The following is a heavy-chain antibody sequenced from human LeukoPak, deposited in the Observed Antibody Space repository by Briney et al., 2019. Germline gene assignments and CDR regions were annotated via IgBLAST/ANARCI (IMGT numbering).Heavy chain of an antibody. CDR2: MNPNSGNT. J-gene: IGHJ6*02. D-gene: IGHD5-12*01. Sequence: GASVKVSCKASGGTFSSYAINWVRQATGQGLEWMGWMNPNSGNTGYAQKFQGRVTMTRNTSISTAYMELSSLRSEDTAVYYCARETRMVATMRVGYYYYYGMDVWGQGTTVTVSS. CDR1: GGTFSSYA. V-gene: IGHV1-8*02. CDR3: ARETRMVATMRVGYYYYYGMDV.